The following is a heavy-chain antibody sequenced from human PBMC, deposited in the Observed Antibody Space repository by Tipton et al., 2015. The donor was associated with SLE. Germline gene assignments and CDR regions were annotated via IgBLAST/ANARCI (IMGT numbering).Heavy chain of an antibody. Sequence: TLSLTCIVSGGSISSGSYFWSWIRQPAGKGPEWIGHIRTSGSTTYNPSLKSRVTMSVDTSKNQFSLRLISVTAADTAVYYCARDRGYGMDVWGQGTSVTVSS. CDR3: ARDRGYGMDV. V-gene: IGHV4-61*09. CDR1: GGSISSGSYF. D-gene: IGHD3-10*01. J-gene: IGHJ6*02. CDR2: IRTSGST.